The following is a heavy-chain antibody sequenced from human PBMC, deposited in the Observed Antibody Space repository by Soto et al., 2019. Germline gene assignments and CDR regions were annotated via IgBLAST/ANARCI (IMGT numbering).Heavy chain of an antibody. V-gene: IGHV3-21*01. CDR1: GFTFSSYS. D-gene: IGHD3-3*01. CDR3: ARAFTIFGVGDDYYYYYMDV. J-gene: IGHJ6*03. Sequence: GGSLRLSCAASGFTFSSYSMNWVRQAPGKGLEWVSSISSSSSYIYYADSVKGRFTISRDNAKNSLYLQMNSLRAEDTAVYYCARAFTIFGVGDDYYYYYMDVWGKGTTVTVSS. CDR2: ISSSSSYI.